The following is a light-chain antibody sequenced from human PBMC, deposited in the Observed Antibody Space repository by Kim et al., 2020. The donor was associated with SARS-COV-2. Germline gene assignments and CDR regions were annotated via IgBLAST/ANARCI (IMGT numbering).Light chain of an antibody. Sequence: VSPGQTAKITGSGDALQKQYAYWYQQKSGQAPLLILFKDTERPSGIPERFAGSNSGTTVTLTISGVQAEDEADYYCQSADDSGTYVFGTGTKVTVL. J-gene: IGLJ1*01. CDR1: ALQKQY. CDR3: QSADDSGTYV. CDR2: KDT. V-gene: IGLV3-25*03.